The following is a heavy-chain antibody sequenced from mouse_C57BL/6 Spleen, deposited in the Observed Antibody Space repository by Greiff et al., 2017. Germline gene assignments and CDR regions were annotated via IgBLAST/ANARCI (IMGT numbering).Heavy chain of an antibody. CDR3: ARAQAFDGYYDYAMDY. CDR1: GFTFSDYG. D-gene: IGHD2-3*01. CDR2: ISSGSSTI. J-gene: IGHJ4*01. V-gene: IGHV5-17*01. Sequence: EVKLVESGGGLVKPGGSLKLSCAASGFTFSDYGMHWVRQAPEKGLEWVAYISSGSSTIYYADTVKGRFTISRDNAKNTLCLQMTSLRSEDTAMYYCARAQAFDGYYDYAMDYWGQGTSVTVSS.